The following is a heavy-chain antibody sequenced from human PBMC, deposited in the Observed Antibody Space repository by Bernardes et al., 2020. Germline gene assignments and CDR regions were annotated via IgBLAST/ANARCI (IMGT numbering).Heavy chain of an antibody. V-gene: IGHV3-53*05. CDR3: AHSGVVPSGIWPQYCYYYCYVDV. Sequence: AESLCLACAVSASCVSGKFTSWVSPAPKKGLECDPVIYSGDTTTNAYSAKGRFTISRDNSKNTLYLQMTNMDPVDTATYYCAHSGVVPSGIWPQYCYYYCYVDVGGKGTTVTVSS. CDR2: IYSGDTT. D-gene: IGHD2-2*02. CDR1: ASCVSGKF. J-gene: IGHJ6*03.